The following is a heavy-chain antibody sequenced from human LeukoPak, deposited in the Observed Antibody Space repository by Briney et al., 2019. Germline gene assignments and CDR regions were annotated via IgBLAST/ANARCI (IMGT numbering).Heavy chain of an antibody. CDR2: IYYSGST. CDR3: AREPGYYFDY. Sequence: SQTLSLTCTVSGGSISSYYWSWIRQPPGKGLEWIGYIYYSGSTNYNPSLKSRVTISVDTSKNQFSLKLSSVTAADTAVYYCAREPGYYFDYWGQGTLVTVSS. CDR1: GGSISSYY. J-gene: IGHJ4*02. V-gene: IGHV4-59*01.